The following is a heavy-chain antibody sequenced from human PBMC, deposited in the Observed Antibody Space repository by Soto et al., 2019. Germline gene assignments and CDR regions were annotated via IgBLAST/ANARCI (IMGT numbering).Heavy chain of an antibody. V-gene: IGHV3-7*04. D-gene: IGHD2-21*01. CDR1: GLTFSNYW. J-gene: IGHJ3*02. Sequence: EVQLVESGGGLVQPGESLRLSCAASGLTFSNYWMSWVRQAPGNGLEWVANIKEDGSDRSYGDSVKGRFTISRDNAKNSLYLQMSSLRDEDTAIYYCVRELGLRLKSAFDMWGQGTLVTVSS. CDR2: IKEDGSDR. CDR3: VRELGLRLKSAFDM.